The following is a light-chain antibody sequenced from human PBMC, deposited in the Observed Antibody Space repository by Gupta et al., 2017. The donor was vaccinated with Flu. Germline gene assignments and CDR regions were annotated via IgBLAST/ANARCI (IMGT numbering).Light chain of an antibody. CDR2: DAS. Sequence: ATLVLSPGESAPPSCGASQRISTYLAWYQKKPGQAPRLLMYDASHRDAGIPVRFTGSGSGKDLTLTSSSREQEDFAFYYCQQRSSRPMYTFGQGTDLEIK. V-gene: IGKV3-11*01. J-gene: IGKJ2*01. CDR3: QQRSSRPMYT. CDR1: QRISTY.